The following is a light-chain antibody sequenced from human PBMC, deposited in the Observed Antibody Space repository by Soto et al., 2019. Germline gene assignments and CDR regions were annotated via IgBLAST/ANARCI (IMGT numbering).Light chain of an antibody. V-gene: IGKV3-11*01. CDR1: QSVSNY. J-gene: IGKJ2*01. Sequence: EIVLTQSPAPLSLSPGERATLSCRASQSVSNYLAWYQQKSGQAPRLLIYDASNRATGIPARFSGSGSGTDFALTISSLEPKDFAVYYGQQRSNWPRFTFGQGTKVEIK. CDR2: DAS. CDR3: QQRSNWPRFT.